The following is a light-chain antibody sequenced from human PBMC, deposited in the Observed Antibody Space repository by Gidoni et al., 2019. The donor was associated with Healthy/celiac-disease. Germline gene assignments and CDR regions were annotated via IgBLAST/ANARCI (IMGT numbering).Light chain of an antibody. V-gene: IGKV3-20*01. J-gene: IGKJ4*01. CDR1: QSVSSSY. Sequence: VLTQSPATPSSSSGARATITCRASQSVSSSYLAWYQQKPGQAPKLLIYGASSWASGIPDRFSGSGSGTDFTLTISRLEPEDFAVYYCQQYGSSLLTFGGGTKVEIK. CDR2: GAS. CDR3: QQYGSSLLT.